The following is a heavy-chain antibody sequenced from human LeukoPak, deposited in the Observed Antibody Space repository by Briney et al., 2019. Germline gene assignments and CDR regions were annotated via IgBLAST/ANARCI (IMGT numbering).Heavy chain of an antibody. CDR3: AREGGPHCSSTSCYSDY. V-gene: IGHV4-31*03. CDR2: IYYSGRT. D-gene: IGHD2-2*02. Sequence: PSETLSLTCTVSGGSISSGGYYWSWIRQHPGKGLECIGYIYYSGRTYYNPSLKSRVTISVDTSKNQFSLKLSSVTAADTAVYYCAREGGPHCSSTSCYSDYWGQGTLVTVSS. J-gene: IGHJ4*02. CDR1: GGSISSGGYY.